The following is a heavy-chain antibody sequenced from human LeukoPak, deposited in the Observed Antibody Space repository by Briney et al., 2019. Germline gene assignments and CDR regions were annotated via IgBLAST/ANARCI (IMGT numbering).Heavy chain of an antibody. Sequence: PGGSLRLSCGASGFMFGDHGMSWVRQAPGKGLEWVSKISWNGDRTGYADSVKGRFTISRDNAKNSLYLQMNSLRAEDTAVYYCAREGSEGYSYGFMDVWGKGTTVTVSS. CDR3: AREGSEGYSYGFMDV. CDR1: GFMFGDHG. J-gene: IGHJ6*03. D-gene: IGHD5-18*01. V-gene: IGHV3-20*04. CDR2: ISWNGDRT.